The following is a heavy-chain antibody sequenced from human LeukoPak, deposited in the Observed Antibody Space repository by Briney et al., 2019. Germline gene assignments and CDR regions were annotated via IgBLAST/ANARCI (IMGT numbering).Heavy chain of an antibody. CDR2: INTNTGNP. D-gene: IGHD3-10*01. V-gene: IGHV7-4-1*02. Sequence: ASVKVSCKASGYTFTRYDNNWVRQAPGQGLEWMGWINTNTGNPTYAQGFTGRFVFSLDTSVSTAYLQISSLKAEDTAVYYCARGGSGSRRLGSDYWGQGTLVTVSS. CDR1: GYTFTRYD. CDR3: ARGGSGSRRLGSDY. J-gene: IGHJ4*02.